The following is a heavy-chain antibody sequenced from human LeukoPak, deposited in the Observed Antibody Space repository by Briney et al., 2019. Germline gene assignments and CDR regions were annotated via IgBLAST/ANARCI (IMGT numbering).Heavy chain of an antibody. CDR2: INPNSGGT. J-gene: IGHJ2*01. Sequence: ASVKVSCKASGYRFTGYYIHWARQAPGQGLEWMGWINPNSGGTNYAQKFQGRVTMTRDTSVSTAYMEVSRLRSDDTAVYYCARDRRGYYDSGSYYPLIWGRGTLVTVSS. CDR3: ARDRRGYYDSGSYYPLI. D-gene: IGHD3-10*01. V-gene: IGHV1-2*02. CDR1: GYRFTGYY.